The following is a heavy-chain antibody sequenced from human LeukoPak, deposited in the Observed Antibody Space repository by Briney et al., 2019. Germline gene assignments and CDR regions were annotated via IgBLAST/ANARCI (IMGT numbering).Heavy chain of an antibody. D-gene: IGHD1-26*01. CDR1: GYTFTGYY. J-gene: IGHJ4*02. V-gene: IGHV1-2*04. CDR3: ARVARLGATRTAQYYFDY. CDR2: INPNSGGT. Sequence: ASVKVSCTASGYTFTGYYMHWVRQAPGQGLEWMGWINPNSGGTNYAQKFQGWVTMTRDTSISTAYMGLSRLRSDDTAVYYCARVARLGATRTAQYYFDYWGQGTLVTVSS.